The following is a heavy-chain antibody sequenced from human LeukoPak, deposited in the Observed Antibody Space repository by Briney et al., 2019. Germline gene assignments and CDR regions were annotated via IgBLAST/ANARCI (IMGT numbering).Heavy chain of an antibody. V-gene: IGHV1-3*03. Sequence: ASAKVSCKASGYTFTTYTMHWVRQAPGQRLEWMGWINADTGNTKCSQEFQGRLTITRDTSASTVYMDLSSLKSEDMAVYYCARSGGSRGTVTPPGDFWGQGTLVTVSS. CDR3: ARSGGSRGTVTPPGDF. J-gene: IGHJ4*02. CDR2: INADTGNT. CDR1: GYTFTTYT. D-gene: IGHD4-17*01.